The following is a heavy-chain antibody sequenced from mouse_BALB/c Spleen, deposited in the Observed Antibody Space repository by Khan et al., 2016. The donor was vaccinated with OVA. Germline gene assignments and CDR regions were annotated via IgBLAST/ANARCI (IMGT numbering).Heavy chain of an antibody. CDR3: SCSLLLSAMDY. CDR2: IDPANGNT. J-gene: IGHJ4*01. CDR1: GFIIKDTY. V-gene: IGHV14-3*02. D-gene: IGHD1-2*01. Sequence: VQLQQSGAETVKPGASVKLSCTGSGFIIKDTYVHWVKQRPEQGLEWIGGIDPANGNTKYDPKFQGKATLTADTSSNTAYLQLSRLTSEDTAVYYSSCSLLLSAMDYWGQGTSVTVSS.